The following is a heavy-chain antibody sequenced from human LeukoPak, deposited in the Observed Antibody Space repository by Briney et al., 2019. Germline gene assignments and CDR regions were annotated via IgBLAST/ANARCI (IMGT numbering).Heavy chain of an antibody. J-gene: IGHJ6*02. V-gene: IGHV6-1*01. CDR1: GDRVSSNSAA. CDR3: ARQLSTDYYYYGLDV. CDR2: TYYRSKWHY. D-gene: IGHD5-24*01. Sequence: SQTLSLTCTISGDRVSSNSAAWNWIRQSPSRGLEWLGRTYYRSKWHYDYALSVKRRIVINPDTSKNYFSLQLNSVTPEDTAVYYCARQLSTDYYYYGLDVWGQGTTVAVSS.